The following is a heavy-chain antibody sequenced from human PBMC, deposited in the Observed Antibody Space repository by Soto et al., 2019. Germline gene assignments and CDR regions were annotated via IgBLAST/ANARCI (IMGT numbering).Heavy chain of an antibody. V-gene: IGHV1-69*13. CDR1: GGTFSSYA. Sequence: SVKVSCKASGGTFSSYAISWVRQAPGQGLEWMGGIIPIFGTANYAQKFQGRVTITADESTSTAYMGLSSLRSDDTAVYYCARVLGANYYHYGLDVWGQGTTVTLSS. D-gene: IGHD3-16*01. J-gene: IGHJ6*02. CDR2: IIPIFGTA. CDR3: ARVLGANYYHYGLDV.